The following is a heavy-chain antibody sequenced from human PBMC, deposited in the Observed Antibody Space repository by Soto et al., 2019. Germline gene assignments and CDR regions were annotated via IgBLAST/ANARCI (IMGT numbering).Heavy chain of an antibody. CDR3: ARDLAWLPESYFDS. CDR2: IWYDGSNK. Sequence: GGSLRLSCAVSGFTFSSYGMHWVRQAPGKGLEWVAVIWYDGSNKYYGDSVKGRFAISRDNSKNTLYLQMNSLRAEDTAMYYCARDLAWLPESYFDSWGQGTLVTVSS. D-gene: IGHD3-22*01. J-gene: IGHJ4*02. CDR1: GFTFSSYG. V-gene: IGHV3-33*01.